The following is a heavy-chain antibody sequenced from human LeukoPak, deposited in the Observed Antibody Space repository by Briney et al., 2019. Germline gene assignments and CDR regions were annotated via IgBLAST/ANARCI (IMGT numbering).Heavy chain of an antibody. CDR3: AKTVFAASGPFDP. J-gene: IGHJ5*02. V-gene: IGHV3-23*01. CDR2: ISASGGST. Sequence: GGSLRLSCAASGFTFSSYAMSWVRQAPGKGLEWVSAISASGGSTYYADSVKGRFTISRDNSKNTLDLQMNSLRAEDTAVYYCAKTVFAASGPFDPWGQGTLVTVSS. CDR1: GFTFSSYA. D-gene: IGHD4-17*01.